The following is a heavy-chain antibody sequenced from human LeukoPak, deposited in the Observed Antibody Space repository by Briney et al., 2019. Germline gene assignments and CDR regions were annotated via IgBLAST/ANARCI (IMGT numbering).Heavy chain of an antibody. J-gene: IGHJ3*02. CDR2: IDIPGDT. CDR1: GFTFSSSD. V-gene: IGHV3-13*01. Sequence: QPGGSLRLSCAVSGFTFSSSDMHWVRQPTGEGLEWVAAIDIPGDTYYLNSVKGRFTISRDNAKNSLYLQMSSLRAGDTAIYYCARARGYSIMSTAYAFDIWGQGTMVTVSS. D-gene: IGHD5/OR15-5a*01. CDR3: ARARGYSIMSTAYAFDI.